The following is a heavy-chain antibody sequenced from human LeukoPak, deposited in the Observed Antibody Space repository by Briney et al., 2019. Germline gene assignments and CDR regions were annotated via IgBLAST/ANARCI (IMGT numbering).Heavy chain of an antibody. V-gene: IGHV3-48*01. J-gene: IGHJ3*02. Sequence: PGGSLRLSCAASGFTFSSYSMNWVRQAPGKGLEWVSYISSSSSTIYYADSVKGRFTISRDNAKNSLYLQMNSLRAEDTAVYYCARGTGYSSSWYCRLEAFDIWGQGTMVTVSS. CDR2: ISSSSSTI. D-gene: IGHD6-13*01. CDR1: GFTFSSYS. CDR3: ARGTGYSSSWYCRLEAFDI.